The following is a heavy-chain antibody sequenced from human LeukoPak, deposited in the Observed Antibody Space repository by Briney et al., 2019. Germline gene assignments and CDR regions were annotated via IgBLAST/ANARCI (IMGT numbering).Heavy chain of an antibody. CDR2: FYSSGST. J-gene: IGHJ5*02. D-gene: IGHD5-12*01. V-gene: IGHV4-4*09. CDR1: GVSISTYY. Sequence: SETLSLTCTVSGVSISTYYWNWVRQPPGKGLEWVGYFYSSGSTNYNPSLESRVTMSADTSKKQLSLKLSSVTAADTAVYYCAREGWLNWFDPWGQGTLVTVSS. CDR3: AREGWLNWFDP.